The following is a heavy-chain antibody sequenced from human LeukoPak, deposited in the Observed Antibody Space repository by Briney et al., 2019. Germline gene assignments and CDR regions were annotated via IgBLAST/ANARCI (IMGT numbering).Heavy chain of an antibody. CDR2: ISAYNGNT. CDR3: ARFVIVATWVYWFDP. D-gene: IGHD5-12*01. Sequence: ASVKISCKASGYTFTSYGISWVRQAPGQGLEWMGWISAYNGNTNYAQKFQGRVTMTTDTSTSTAYMELRSLRSDDTAVYYCARFVIVATWVYWFDPWGQGTLVTVSS. V-gene: IGHV1-18*01. CDR1: GYTFTSYG. J-gene: IGHJ5*02.